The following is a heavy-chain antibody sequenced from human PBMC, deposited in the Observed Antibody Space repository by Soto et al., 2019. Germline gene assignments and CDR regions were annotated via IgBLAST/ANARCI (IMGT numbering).Heavy chain of an antibody. CDR1: GFTFSSYA. CDR3: ASLYHYHSDAYVTFDY. J-gene: IGHJ4*02. D-gene: IGHD3-22*01. Sequence: GGSLRLSCAASGFTFSSYAMNWVRQAPGKGLEWVSSVSSSGSYIYYADSVKGRFTIFRDNAKNSLYLQMNSLRAEDTAVYYCASLYHYHSDAYVTFDYWGQGTPVTVSS. V-gene: IGHV3-21*01. CDR2: VSSSGSYI.